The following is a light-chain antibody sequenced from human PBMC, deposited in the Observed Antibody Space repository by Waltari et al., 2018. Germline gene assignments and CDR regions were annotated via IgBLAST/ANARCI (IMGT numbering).Light chain of an antibody. CDR1: QSLLDSEDGNTY. V-gene: IGKV2-40*01. J-gene: IGKJ1*01. CDR3: MQGIEYPPWT. CDR2: EGS. Sequence: DIVMTQTPLSLPVTLGEPASISCRSSQSLLDSEDGNTYLDWYLQKPGQSQQLLIYEGSNRASGVPDRFSGSGSDTDFTLKISRVEAEDVGVYYCMQGIEYPPWTFGQGTKVEIK.